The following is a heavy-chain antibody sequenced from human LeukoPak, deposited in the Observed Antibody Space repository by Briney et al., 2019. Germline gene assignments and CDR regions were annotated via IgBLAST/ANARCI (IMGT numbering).Heavy chain of an antibody. V-gene: IGHV5-51*01. Sequence: PGESLKISCKGSGYSFTSYWIGWVRQMPGKGLEWMGIIYPGDSDTRYSPSFQGQVTISADKSISTAYLQWSSLKASDTAMYYCARRLGYRSSTSCYGAGDYWGQGTLVTVSS. CDR1: GYSFTSYW. D-gene: IGHD2-2*01. CDR2: IYPGDSDT. CDR3: ARRLGYRSSTSCYGAGDY. J-gene: IGHJ4*02.